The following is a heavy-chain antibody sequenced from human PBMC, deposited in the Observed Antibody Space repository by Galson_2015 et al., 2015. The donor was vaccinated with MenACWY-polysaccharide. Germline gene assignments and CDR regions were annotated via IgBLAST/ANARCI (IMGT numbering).Heavy chain of an antibody. J-gene: IGHJ6*02. CDR2: ISAYNGNT. V-gene: IGHV1-18*01. D-gene: IGHD2-8*01. CDR1: GYTFTSYG. Sequence: SVKVSCKASGYTFTSYGISWVRQTPGQGLEWMGWISAYNGNTNYAQKLQGRVTMTTDTSTSTAYMELRSLRSDDTAVYYCARDRTRYYYYYGMDVWGQGTTVTVSS. CDR3: ARDRTRYYYYYGMDV.